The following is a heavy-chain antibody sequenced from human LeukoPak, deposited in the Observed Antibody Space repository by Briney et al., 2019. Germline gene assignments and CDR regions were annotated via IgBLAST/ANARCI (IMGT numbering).Heavy chain of an antibody. CDR3: AKDTYYYDSSGYSVEY. CDR1: GFTFSSYA. J-gene: IGHJ4*02. V-gene: IGHV3-23*01. CDR2: ISGSGGST. D-gene: IGHD3-22*01. Sequence: PGGSLRLSCAASGFTFSSYAMSWVRQAPGKGLEWVSAISGSGGSTYYADSVKGRFTMSRDNSKNTLYLQMNSLRAEDTAVYYCAKDTYYYDSSGYSVEYWGQGTLVTVSS.